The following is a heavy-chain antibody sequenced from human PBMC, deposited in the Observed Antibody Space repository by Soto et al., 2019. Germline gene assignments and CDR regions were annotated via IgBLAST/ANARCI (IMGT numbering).Heavy chain of an antibody. Sequence: SETLSLTCTVSGGSISSANYYWSWIRQAPGKGLEWLGYIYYSGSTYYNPSLKSRVTISVDTSKNQFSLKLSSVTAADTAVYYWARAYGDYAEYFEHWGQGXQVTVYS. V-gene: IGHV4-30-4*01. CDR1: GGSISSANYY. CDR2: IYYSGST. D-gene: IGHD4-17*01. CDR3: ARAYGDYAEYFEH. J-gene: IGHJ1*01.